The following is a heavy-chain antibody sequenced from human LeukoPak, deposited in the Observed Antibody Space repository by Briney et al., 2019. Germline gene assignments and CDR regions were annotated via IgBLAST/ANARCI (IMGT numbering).Heavy chain of an antibody. Sequence: SETLSLACSVSGASTSNYYWSWIRQPAGKGLEWMGRIETSGSTNYNPSLKSRVTMSVDRSKNQFSLKLSSVTAADTAVYYCARHDYDYYGMDVWGHGTTVTVSS. J-gene: IGHJ6*02. CDR3: ARHDYDYYGMDV. CDR2: IETSGST. V-gene: IGHV4-4*07. D-gene: IGHD3-3*01. CDR1: GASTSNYY.